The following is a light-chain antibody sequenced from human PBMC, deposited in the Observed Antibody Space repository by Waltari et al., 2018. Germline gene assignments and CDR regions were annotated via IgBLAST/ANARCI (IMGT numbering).Light chain of an antibody. CDR1: QGIQNS. CDR3: QQFYSPPYT. V-gene: IGKV1-NL1*01. CDR2: TAS. Sequence: DIQMTQSPSSLTATIGDRGSITCRASQGIQNSLVWYQLKPVTAPILLHSTASTLDSGVPSRFSGSGSGTVYTLTISSLQPEDLATYSCQQFYSPPYTFGQGPRLEL. J-gene: IGKJ2*01.